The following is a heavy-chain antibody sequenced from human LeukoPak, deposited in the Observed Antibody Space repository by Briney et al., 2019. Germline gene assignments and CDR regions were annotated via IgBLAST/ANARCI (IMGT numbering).Heavy chain of an antibody. CDR2: ISGSGSDT. D-gene: IGHD6-13*01. V-gene: IGHV3-11*06. J-gene: IGHJ4*02. Sequence: PGGSLRLSCAASGFIFSDYYMTWIRQAPGKGLEWLSYISGSGSDTNYADSVKGRFTISRDSAKNSLYLQMNSLRAEDTAVYYCARGPYSSNWYVDYWGQGTLVTVSS. CDR1: GFIFSDYY. CDR3: ARGPYSSNWYVDY.